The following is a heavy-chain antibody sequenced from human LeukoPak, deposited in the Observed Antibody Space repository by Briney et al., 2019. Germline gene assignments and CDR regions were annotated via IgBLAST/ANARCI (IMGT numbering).Heavy chain of an antibody. CDR3: AKDGHYYDSSGVVDY. CDR1: GFTFSSYA. Sequence: PGGSLRLSCAVSGFTFSSYAMHWVRQAPGKGLEWVAVISYDGGNKYYADSVKGRFTICRENSKNTLYLQMNSLTPDDTAVYYCAKDGHYYDSSGVVDYWGQGTLVTVSS. D-gene: IGHD3-22*01. J-gene: IGHJ4*02. V-gene: IGHV3-30*04. CDR2: ISYDGGNK.